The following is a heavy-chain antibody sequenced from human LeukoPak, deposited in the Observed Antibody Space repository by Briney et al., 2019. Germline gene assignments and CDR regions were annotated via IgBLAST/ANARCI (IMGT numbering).Heavy chain of an antibody. CDR3: ARDPYLCIVVVPAVPDNCYYYGMDV. V-gene: IGHV1-18*01. J-gene: IGHJ6*02. CDR2: ISAYNCNS. Sequence: ASVTVSCQASGYTFPSYGISLVRQAPGQGREWMGWISAYNCNSNYAQKLQGRVTMTTDTSTSTAYMELRSLRSDDTAVYYCARDPYLCIVVVPAVPDNCYYYGMDVWGQETTVTVSS. D-gene: IGHD2-2*01. CDR1: GYTFPSYG.